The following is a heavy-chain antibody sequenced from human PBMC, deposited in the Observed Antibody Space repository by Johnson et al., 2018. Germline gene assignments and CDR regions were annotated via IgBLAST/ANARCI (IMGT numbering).Heavy chain of an antibody. J-gene: IGHJ3*02. V-gene: IGHV3-48*01. CDR2: IWTAPGTM. D-gene: IGHD6-6*01. Sequence: VQLVESGGGLVQPGGSLRLSCAASGFTFSDSSVNWVRQAPGRGLEWISHIWTAPGTMHYADSVKGRFTISRDNAQNSLYLQMNSLRAEDPALYYCVRDSSYALDIWGQGTMVTVSP. CDR3: VRDSSYALDI. CDR1: GFTFSDSS.